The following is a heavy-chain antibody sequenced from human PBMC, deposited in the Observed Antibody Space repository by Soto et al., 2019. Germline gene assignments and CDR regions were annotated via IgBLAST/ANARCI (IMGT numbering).Heavy chain of an antibody. D-gene: IGHD1-26*01. Sequence: SETLSLTCTVSGGSISSGDYYWSWIRQPPGKGLEWIGYIYYSGSTYYNPSLKSRVTISVDTSKNQFSLKLSSVTAADTAVYYCARALVGATYDYFDYWGQGTLVTVSS. CDR1: GGSISSGDYY. CDR3: ARALVGATYDYFDY. J-gene: IGHJ4*02. V-gene: IGHV4-30-4*01. CDR2: IYYSGST.